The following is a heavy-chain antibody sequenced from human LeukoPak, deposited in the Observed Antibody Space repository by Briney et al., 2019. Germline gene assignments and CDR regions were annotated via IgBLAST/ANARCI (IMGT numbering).Heavy chain of an antibody. CDR3: ARVLRGSLYHFDS. V-gene: IGHV3-23*01. CDR2: INANSGTR. Sequence: PGGSLRLSCEASGFAFSFFAMSWLRQAPGKGLEWVSTINANSGTRSYAASVRGRFTISRDNSKNTVYLQMNSLRAEDTAVYSCARVLRGSLYHFDSWGQGTLVTVSS. CDR1: GFAFSFFA. D-gene: IGHD1-26*01. J-gene: IGHJ4*02.